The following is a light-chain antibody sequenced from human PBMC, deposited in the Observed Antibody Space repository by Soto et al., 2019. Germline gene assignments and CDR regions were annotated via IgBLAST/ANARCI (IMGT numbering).Light chain of an antibody. Sequence: QSALTQPASVSGSPGQSITISCTGTNSDVGSYNLVSWYQQHPGKAPKLLIYEGSKRASGVSNRFSGSKSGNTASLTISGLQAEDEADYYCCSYAGSSTWVFGGGTKLTVL. CDR1: NSDVGSYNL. CDR2: EGS. CDR3: CSYAGSSTWV. J-gene: IGLJ3*02. V-gene: IGLV2-23*01.